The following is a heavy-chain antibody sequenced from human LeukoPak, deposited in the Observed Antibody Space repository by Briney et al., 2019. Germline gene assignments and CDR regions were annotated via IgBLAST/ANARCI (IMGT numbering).Heavy chain of an antibody. V-gene: IGHV3-30*04. J-gene: IGHJ4*02. CDR1: GFTFSSYV. Sequence: SGGSLRLSCAASGFTFSSYVMHWVRQAPGKGLEWGAIISYDGSNEYYADSVKGRFTISRDNSKNTLYLQMNSLRAADTAVYYCVQETGATGTTIDYWGQGTLVTVSS. D-gene: IGHD1-1*01. CDR2: ISYDGSNE. CDR3: VQETGATGTTIDY.